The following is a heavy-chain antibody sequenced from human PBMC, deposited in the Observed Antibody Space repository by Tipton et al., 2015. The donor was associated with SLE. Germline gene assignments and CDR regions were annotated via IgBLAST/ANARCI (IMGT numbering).Heavy chain of an antibody. CDR2: INPGNGNT. Sequence: QVQLVQSGAEVKEPGASVKVSCKTSGYFFGTYTIAWVRQAPGQGLEWVGWINPGNGNTKYTQNFQGRVTMSADTSTTTGYMELRSLRSDDTAVYYCARDYDTISGPDYWGQGTLVTVSS. V-gene: IGHV1-18*01. CDR3: ARDYDTISGPDY. J-gene: IGHJ4*02. CDR1: GYFFGTYT. D-gene: IGHD3-16*01.